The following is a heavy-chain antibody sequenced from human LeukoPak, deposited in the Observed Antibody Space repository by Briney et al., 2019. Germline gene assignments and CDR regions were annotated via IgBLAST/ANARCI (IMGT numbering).Heavy chain of an antibody. V-gene: IGHV3-66*01. D-gene: IGHD2-15*01. CDR1: GFTVSSNY. CDR2: IYSGGST. J-gene: IGHJ5*02. CDR3: ARGVAALRNNWFDP. Sequence: GGSLRLSCAASGFTVSSNYMSWVRQAPGKGLEWVSVIYSGGSTYYADSVKGRFTISRDNSKNTLYLQMNSLRAEDTAVYYCARGVAALRNNWFDPWGQGTLITVSS.